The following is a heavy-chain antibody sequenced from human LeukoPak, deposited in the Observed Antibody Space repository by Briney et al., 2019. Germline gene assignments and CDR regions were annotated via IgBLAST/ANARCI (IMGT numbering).Heavy chain of an antibody. Sequence: GGSLRLSCAASGFTSENYAMSWVRQAPGKGLEWVSSISGSGDATKYADSVMGRFTISRDNSKNTLSLQMNSLRAEDTAVYYCAKSDCASDGCKLLNCWGQGTLVTASS. V-gene: IGHV3-23*01. J-gene: IGHJ4*02. D-gene: IGHD5-24*01. CDR1: GFTSENYA. CDR2: ISGSGDAT. CDR3: AKSDCASDGCKLLNC.